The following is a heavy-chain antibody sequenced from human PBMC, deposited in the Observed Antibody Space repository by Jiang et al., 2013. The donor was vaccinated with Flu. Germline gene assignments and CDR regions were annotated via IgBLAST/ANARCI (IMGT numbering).Heavy chain of an antibody. V-gene: IGHV1-46*01. Sequence: GAEVKKPGASVKVSCKASGYTFTSYYMHWVRQAPGQGLEWMGIINPSGGSTSYAQKFQGRVTMTRDTSTSTVYMELSSLRSEDTAVYYCARDAPLGYNWNDVRYYYGNGRLGPRDHGHRLL. J-gene: IGHJ6*02. CDR1: GYTFTSYY. D-gene: IGHD1-20*01. CDR3: ARDAPLGYNWNDVRYYYGNGR. CDR2: INPSGGST.